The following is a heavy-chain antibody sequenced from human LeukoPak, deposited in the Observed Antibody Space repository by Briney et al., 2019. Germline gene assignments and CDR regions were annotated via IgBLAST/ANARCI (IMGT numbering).Heavy chain of an antibody. D-gene: IGHD5/OR15-5a*01. Sequence: SQTLSPTFAISGDSVSSNSAAWNWIRQSPSRGLEWLGRTYYRSKWLNDYALSVRSRITIDADTSKNQFSLQLNSVTPDDTAVYYCARDLRLNFDYWGQGATLTVSS. J-gene: IGHJ4*02. CDR1: GDSVSSNSAA. V-gene: IGHV6-1*01. CDR3: ARDLRLNFDY. CDR2: TYYRSKWLN.